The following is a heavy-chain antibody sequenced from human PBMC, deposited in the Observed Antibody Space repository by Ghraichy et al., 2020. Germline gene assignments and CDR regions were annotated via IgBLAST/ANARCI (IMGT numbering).Heavy chain of an antibody. Sequence: SETLSLTCAVYGGSFSGSWSWIRQSPGRGLEWIGEINHNGNTNYNPSLKSRVTISVDTSKNQFSLKLSSVTAADTAVYYCARPYQMLMNDAFDIWGRGTMVNISS. CDR1: GGSFSGS. CDR2: INHNGNT. D-gene: IGHD2-2*01. CDR3: ARPYQMLMNDAFDI. J-gene: IGHJ3*02. V-gene: IGHV4-34*01.